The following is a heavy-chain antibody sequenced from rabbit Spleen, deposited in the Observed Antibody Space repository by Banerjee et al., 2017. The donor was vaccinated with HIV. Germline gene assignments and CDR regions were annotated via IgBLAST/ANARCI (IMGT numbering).Heavy chain of an antibody. V-gene: IGHV1S45*01. J-gene: IGHJ4*01. CDR2: IAGSSSGFT. D-gene: IGHD8-1*01. CDR3: ARDLENYAGTNYLDL. CDR1: GIDFSGYYY. Sequence: QEQLEESGGGLVKPGGTLTLTCKASGIDFSGYYYMCWVRQAPGKGLELISCIAGSSSGFTYSATWAKGRLTISKTSSTTVTLQMTSLTAADTATYFCARDLENYAGTNYLDLWGPGTLSPS.